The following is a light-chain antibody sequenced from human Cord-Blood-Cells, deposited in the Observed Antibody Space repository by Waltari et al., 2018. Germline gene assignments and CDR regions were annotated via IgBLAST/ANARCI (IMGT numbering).Light chain of an antibody. V-gene: IGKV1-39*01. J-gene: IGKJ4*01. CDR2: AAS. CDR3: QQSYSTPLT. CDR1: KSISSY. Sequence: DIQMTQSPSSLSASVGDRVTITCRASKSISSYLNWYQQKPGKATKLLIYAASSLQSGVPSRFSGSGSGTDFTLTISSLQPEDFATYYCQQSYSTPLTFGGGTKVEIK.